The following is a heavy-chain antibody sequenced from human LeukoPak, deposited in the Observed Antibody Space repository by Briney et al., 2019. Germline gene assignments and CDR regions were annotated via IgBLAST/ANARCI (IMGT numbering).Heavy chain of an antibody. CDR2: IKSKTDGGTT. Sequence: NPGGSLRLSCAASGFSFSSAWMSWVRRAPGKGLEWVGLIKSKTDGGTTDYAAPVKGRFTVSRDDSENMLYLQMNNLKTEDTAVYYCATTSYGSGSPWGQGTLVTVSS. CDR1: GFSFSSAW. J-gene: IGHJ5*02. D-gene: IGHD3-10*01. CDR3: ATTSYGSGSP. V-gene: IGHV3-15*01.